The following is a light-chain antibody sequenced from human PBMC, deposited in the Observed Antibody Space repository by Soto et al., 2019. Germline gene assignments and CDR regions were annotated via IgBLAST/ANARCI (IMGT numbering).Light chain of an antibody. CDR2: EGS. CDR3: CSYAGSSSGYV. J-gene: IGLJ1*01. CDR1: SSDVGSYNL. Sequence: QSVLTQPDSASGSPGQSTTISCTGTSSDVGSYNLVSWYQHHPGKAPKLMIYEGSKRPSGVSNRFSGSKSGNTASLTISGLQAEDVADYYCCSYAGSSSGYVCGTGTKVTVL. V-gene: IGLV2-23*01.